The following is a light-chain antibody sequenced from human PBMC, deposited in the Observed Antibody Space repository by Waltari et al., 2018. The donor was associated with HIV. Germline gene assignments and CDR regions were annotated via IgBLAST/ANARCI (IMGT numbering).Light chain of an antibody. Sequence: EIMMAQSPATLSVSPGDRVPLHRWASHSGNNNLAWYQQKPGQAPRLLIYDGACRATGIPARFSGSGSGTEFTLTISRLQAEDVAVYYCQQYINWLPTFGPGTKVDI. CDR1: HSGNNN. CDR3: QQYINWLPT. V-gene: IGKV3-15*01. J-gene: IGKJ3*01. CDR2: DGA.